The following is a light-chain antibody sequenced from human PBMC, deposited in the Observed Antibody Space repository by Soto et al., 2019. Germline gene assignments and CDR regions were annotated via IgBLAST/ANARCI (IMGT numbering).Light chain of an antibody. J-gene: IGKJ1*01. CDR2: AAS. Sequence: DIRMTQTPTSLSASVGARVTITSRASESISSWLDWYQQKPGKVPQLLIYAASSLQSGVPSRFSGSGSGTDFTLTISSLQPEDFATYYCQQSYSSPWTFGQGTKV. CDR3: QQSYSSPWT. V-gene: IGKV1-39*01. CDR1: ESISSW.